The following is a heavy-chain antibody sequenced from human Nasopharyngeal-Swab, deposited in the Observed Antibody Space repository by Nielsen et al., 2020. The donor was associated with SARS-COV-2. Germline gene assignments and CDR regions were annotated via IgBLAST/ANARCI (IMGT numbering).Heavy chain of an antibody. CDR2: FDPEDGET. V-gene: IGHV1-24*01. Sequence: ASVKVSCKVSGYTLTELSMHWVRQAPGKGLEWMGGFDPEDGETIYAQKFQGRVTMTEDTSTDTAYMELSSLRSEDTAVYYCATVYALGCYDSSGYYYWGQGTLVTVSS. CDR3: ATVYALGCYDSSGYYY. CDR1: GYTLTELS. J-gene: IGHJ4*02. D-gene: IGHD3-22*01.